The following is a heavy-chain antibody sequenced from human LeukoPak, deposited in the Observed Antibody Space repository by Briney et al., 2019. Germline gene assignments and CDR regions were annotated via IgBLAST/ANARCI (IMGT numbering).Heavy chain of an antibody. Sequence: PGGSLRLSCAASGFTFRDYAMTWVRQAPGKGLEWVSSISGHSSTTYYADSVKGRFSISRDNSKNTLYLQINSLRAEDTAVYYCTKDRGRPLGPTFGNWGQGTLVIVSS. D-gene: IGHD3-10*01. V-gene: IGHV3-23*01. CDR1: GFTFRDYA. J-gene: IGHJ4*02. CDR3: TKDRGRPLGPTFGN. CDR2: ISGHSSTT.